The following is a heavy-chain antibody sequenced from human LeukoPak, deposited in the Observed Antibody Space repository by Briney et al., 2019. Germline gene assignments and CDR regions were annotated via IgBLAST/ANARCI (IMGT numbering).Heavy chain of an antibody. CDR1: GGTFSNYA. J-gene: IGHJ4*02. V-gene: IGHV1-69*13. CDR2: IIPIFGTT. Sequence: SVKVTCTASGGTFSNYASNWMRQAPGQGLEWMGGIIPIFGTTNYQQMFQGRVTITGDESTRLAQMRLSSLRFAATAIYYCARASGDDTALATPFAYWGQGPLVTVSS. CDR3: ARASGDDTALATPFAY. D-gene: IGHD5-18*01.